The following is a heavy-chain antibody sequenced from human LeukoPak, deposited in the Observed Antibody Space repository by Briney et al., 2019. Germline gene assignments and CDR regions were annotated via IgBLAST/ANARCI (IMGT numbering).Heavy chain of an antibody. J-gene: IGHJ4*02. CDR1: GFTFSSYS. CDR2: ISGSGGST. Sequence: GGSLRLSCAASGFTFSSYSMNWVRQAPGKGLEWVSAISGSGGSTYYADSVKGRFTISRDNSKNTLYLQMNSLRAEDTAVYYCAKDLRLRFLEWLSFDYWGQGTLVTVSS. CDR3: AKDLRLRFLEWLSFDY. D-gene: IGHD3-3*01. V-gene: IGHV3-23*01.